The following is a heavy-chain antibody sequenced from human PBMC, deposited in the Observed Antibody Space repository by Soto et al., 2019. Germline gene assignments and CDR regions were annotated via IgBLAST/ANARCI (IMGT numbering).Heavy chain of an antibody. V-gene: IGHV5-51*03. D-gene: IGHD3-22*01. CDR1: GYNFPSYW. J-gene: IGHJ6*03. CDR3: ARILTYTSGRTFYMDF. Sequence: EVQLVQSGAELTKPGESLKISCKGSGYNFPSYWIAWVRQVPGKGLEWMGVINPDDSETKYSPSFQGQVTISADKAISTAYMYWSSLEASDTAKYYCARILTYTSGRTFYMDFWGEGTTVIVS. CDR2: INPDDSET.